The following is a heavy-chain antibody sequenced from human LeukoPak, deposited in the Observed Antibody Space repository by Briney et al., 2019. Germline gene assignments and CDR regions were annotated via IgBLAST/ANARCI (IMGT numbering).Heavy chain of an antibody. CDR2: VYYSGST. J-gene: IGHJ6*02. CDR3: ATVDYYYYGMDV. CDR1: GGSISSSSYY. Sequence: SGTLSLTCTVSGGSISSSSYYWGWIRQPPGKGLGWIGSVYYSGSTYYNPSLKSRVTISVDTSKNQFSLKLSSVTAADTAVYYCATVDYYYYGMDVWGQGTTVTVSS. V-gene: IGHV4-39*01.